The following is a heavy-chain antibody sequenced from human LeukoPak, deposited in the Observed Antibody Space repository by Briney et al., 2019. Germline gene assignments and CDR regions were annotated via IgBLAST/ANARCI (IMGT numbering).Heavy chain of an antibody. D-gene: IGHD5-12*01. CDR2: IKQDGSEK. J-gene: IGHJ4*02. Sequence: GGSLRLSCAASGFTFSSYSMNWVRQAPGKGLEWVANIKQDGSEKYYVDSVKGRFTISRDNAKNSLYLQMNSLRAEDTAVYYCARENRGWLGASFDYWGQGTLVTVSS. CDR1: GFTFSSYS. V-gene: IGHV3-7*01. CDR3: ARENRGWLGASFDY.